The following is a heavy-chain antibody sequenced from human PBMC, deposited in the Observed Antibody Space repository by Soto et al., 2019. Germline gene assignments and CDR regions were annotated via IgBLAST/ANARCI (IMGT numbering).Heavy chain of an antibody. CDR3: ARDRLPDI. D-gene: IGHD2-15*01. V-gene: IGHV1-2*02. J-gene: IGHJ3*02. Sequence: ASVKVSCKASGYTFTGYYIHWVRQAPGQGLEWMGWINPNGGGTNYAQKFQGRVTMTRDTSISTAYMELSRLRSDATAVYSCARDRLPDIWGQATMVTVSS. CDR2: INPNGGGT. CDR1: GYTFTGYY.